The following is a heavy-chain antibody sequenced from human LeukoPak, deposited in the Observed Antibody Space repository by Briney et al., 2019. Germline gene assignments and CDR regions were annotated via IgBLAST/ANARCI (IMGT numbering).Heavy chain of an antibody. V-gene: IGHV3-30*18. CDR2: ISYDGSNK. D-gene: IGHD3-10*01. CDR3: AKEAVLLWFGEPYFDY. J-gene: IGHJ4*02. CDR1: GSTFSSYG. Sequence: PGRSLRLSCAASGSTFSSYGMHWVRQAPGKGLEWVAVISYDGSNKYYADSVKGRFTISRDNSKNTLYLQMNSLRAEDTAVCYCAKEAVLLWFGEPYFDYWGQGTLVTVSS.